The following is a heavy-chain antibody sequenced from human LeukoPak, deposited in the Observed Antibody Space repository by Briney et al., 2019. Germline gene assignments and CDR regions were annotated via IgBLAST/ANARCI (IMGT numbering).Heavy chain of an antibody. CDR1: GGSISSGGYY. V-gene: IGHV4-31*03. CDR3: ARDHGDGYNYNFDY. D-gene: IGHD5-24*01. J-gene: IGHJ4*02. Sequence: KASQTLSLTCTVSGGSISSGGYYWSWIRQHPGKGLEWIGYIYYSGSTYYNPSLKSRVTISVDTPKNQFSLKLSSVTAADTAVYYCARDHGDGYNYNFDYWGQGTLVTVSS. CDR2: IYYSGST.